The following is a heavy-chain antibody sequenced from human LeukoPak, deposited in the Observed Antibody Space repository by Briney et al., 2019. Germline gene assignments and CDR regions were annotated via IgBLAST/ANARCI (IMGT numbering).Heavy chain of an antibody. CDR1: RYTLSDYY. V-gene: IGHV1-2*02. CDR3: ARSERSACTY. J-gene: IGHJ4*02. D-gene: IGHD6-13*01. CDR2: INPNNGGT. Sequence: GSVTVSCLASRYTLSDYYMHEVRPAPGQGLAWMGWINPNNGGTNYAQKLQGGVTMTRDTSISTAYMELSKLRSDDRAVYYCARSERSACTYWGQGTLVTVSS.